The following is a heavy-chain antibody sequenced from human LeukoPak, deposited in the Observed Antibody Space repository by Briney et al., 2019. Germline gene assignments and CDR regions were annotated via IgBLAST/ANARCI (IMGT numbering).Heavy chain of an antibody. CDR1: GFTFSSYS. CDR2: ISSSSSYI. D-gene: IGHD2-21*02. V-gene: IGHV3-21*01. J-gene: IGHJ4*02. CDR3: AKSVVVTARYYFDY. Sequence: GGSLRLSCAASGFTFSSYSMNWVRQAPGKGLEWVSSISSSSSYIYYADSVKGRFTISRDNAKNSLYLQMNSLRAEDTAVYYCAKSVVVTARYYFDYWGQGTLVTVSS.